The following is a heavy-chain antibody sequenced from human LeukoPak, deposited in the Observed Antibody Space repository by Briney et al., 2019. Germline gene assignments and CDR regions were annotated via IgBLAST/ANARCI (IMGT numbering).Heavy chain of an antibody. Sequence: SETLSLICAVSGGSISSSSYYWGWIRQPPGKGLEWIGSIYYSGSTYYNPSLKSRVTISVDTSKNQFSLKLSSVTAADTAVYYCATPPEAFLEWFLFVYRGQGTLVTVYS. CDR3: ATPPEAFLEWFLFVY. CDR2: IYYSGST. V-gene: IGHV4-39*07. D-gene: IGHD3-3*02. CDR1: GGSISSSSYY. J-gene: IGHJ4*02.